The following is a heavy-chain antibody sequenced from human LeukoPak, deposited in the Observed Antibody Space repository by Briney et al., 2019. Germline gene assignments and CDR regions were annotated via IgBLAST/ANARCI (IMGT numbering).Heavy chain of an antibody. V-gene: IGHV3-9*01. CDR2: ISWNSGSI. J-gene: IGHJ3*02. D-gene: IGHD2-21*02. CDR3: AKGTHIVVVTAIPTDAFDI. CDR1: GFTVSSNY. Sequence: PGGSLRLSCAASGFTVSSNYMSWVRQAPGKGLEWVSGISWNSGSIGYADSVKGRFTISRDNAKNSLYLQMNSLRAEDTALYYCAKGTHIVVVTAIPTDAFDIWGQGTMVTVSS.